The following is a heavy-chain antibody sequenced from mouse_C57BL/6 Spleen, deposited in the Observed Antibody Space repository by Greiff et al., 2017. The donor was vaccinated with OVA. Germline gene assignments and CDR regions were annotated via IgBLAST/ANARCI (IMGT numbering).Heavy chain of an antibody. CDR3: ARDYGYGGFAY. J-gene: IGHJ3*01. D-gene: IGHD2-2*01. V-gene: IGHV5-17*01. CDR2: ISSGSSTI. Sequence: EVKLVESGGGLVKPGGSLKLSCAASGFTFSDYGMHWVRQAPEKGLEWVAYISSGSSTIYYADTVKGRFTITRDHAKNTLFLQMTSLRSEDTAMYYCARDYGYGGFAYWGQGTLVTVSA. CDR1: GFTFSDYG.